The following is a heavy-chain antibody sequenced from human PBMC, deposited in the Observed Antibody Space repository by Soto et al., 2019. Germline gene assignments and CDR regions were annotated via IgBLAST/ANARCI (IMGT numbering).Heavy chain of an antibody. CDR2: ISYDGSNK. CDR1: GFIFSIYG. CDR3: AKGGRDPDYYYGMDV. J-gene: IGHJ6*02. D-gene: IGHD1-26*01. V-gene: IGHV3-30*18. Sequence: QVQLVESGGGVVQPGRSLRLSRAPSGFIFSIYGMHWVRQAPGKGLEWVAAISYDGSNKYYVDSVKGRFTISRDNSKNTLSLQMNSLRAEDTAVYYCAKGGRDPDYYYGMDVWGQGTTVTVSS.